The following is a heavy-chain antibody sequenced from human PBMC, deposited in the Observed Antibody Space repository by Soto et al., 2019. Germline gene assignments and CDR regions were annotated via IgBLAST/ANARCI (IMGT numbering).Heavy chain of an antibody. CDR2: SNHSGST. J-gene: IGHJ4*02. Sequence: QVQLQQWGAGLLKPSETLSLTCAVYGGSFSGYYWSWIRQPPGKGLEWIGESNHSGSTNYNPSLKIRVTISVDTSKDQFSLKLSSVTAEDTAVYYCARGRGGRITIFGVVNTEFDYWGQGTLVTVSS. D-gene: IGHD3-3*01. CDR3: ARGRGGRITIFGVVNTEFDY. V-gene: IGHV4-34*01. CDR1: GGSFSGYY.